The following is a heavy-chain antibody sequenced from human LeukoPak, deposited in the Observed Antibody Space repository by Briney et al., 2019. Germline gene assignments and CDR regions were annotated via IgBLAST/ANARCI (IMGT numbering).Heavy chain of an antibody. D-gene: IGHD3-9*01. CDR1: GFTLCTYA. V-gene: IGHV3-23*01. Sequence: PGGSLRHSCAPSGFTLCTYAVICVRDAPGKGLKCGSIISGTSTNTSYADSVRGRFTNTRDNSKNTLYLHMTRLSAEDTDVYWRVKERAGYPNTYYFDYCGEGT. CDR2: ISGTSTNT. CDR3: VKERAGYPNTYYFDY. J-gene: IGHJ4*02.